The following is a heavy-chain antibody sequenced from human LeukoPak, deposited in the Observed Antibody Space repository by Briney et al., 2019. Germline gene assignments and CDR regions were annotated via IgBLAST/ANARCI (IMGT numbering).Heavy chain of an antibody. Sequence: GGSLRLSRAASGFTFSSHSMSWVRQAPGRGLEWVSFISDDTYNIYYADSVRGRFTVSRDNARDSLYLQLNSLRAEDTAVYYCTRHQRASQYYFDYWGQGTLVTASS. CDR1: GFTFSSHS. CDR3: TRHQRASQYYFDY. J-gene: IGHJ4*02. V-gene: IGHV3-48*01. CDR2: ISDDTYNI.